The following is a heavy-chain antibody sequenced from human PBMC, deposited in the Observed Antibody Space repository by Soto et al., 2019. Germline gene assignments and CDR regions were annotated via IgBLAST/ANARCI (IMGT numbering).Heavy chain of an antibody. CDR2: ISSSSSYI. Sequence: GGSLRLSCAASGFTFSSYSINWGRQAPGKGLEWVSSISSSSSYIYYADSVKGRFTISRDNAKNSLYLQMNSLRAEDTAVYYCARAFSKQQQIDWGQGTLVTVSS. D-gene: IGHD6-13*01. CDR1: GFTFSSYS. V-gene: IGHV3-21*01. J-gene: IGHJ4*02. CDR3: ARAFSKQQQID.